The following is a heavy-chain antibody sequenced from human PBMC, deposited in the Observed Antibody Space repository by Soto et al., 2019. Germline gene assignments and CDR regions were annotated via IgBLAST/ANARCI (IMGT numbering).Heavy chain of an antibody. CDR2: ITGSGSQI. V-gene: IGHV3-23*01. J-gene: IGHJ4*02. D-gene: IGHD2-21*01. Sequence: GGSLRLSCAVSGFTLSTFAMTWVRQAPGKGLECVSGITGSGSQIHYADSVKGRFTISKDNSKNTLYLQMDSLRADDTAVYFCEKDDVYKDGLWLMDQWGQATQVTVSS. CDR3: EKDDVYKDGLWLMDQ. CDR1: GFTLSTFA.